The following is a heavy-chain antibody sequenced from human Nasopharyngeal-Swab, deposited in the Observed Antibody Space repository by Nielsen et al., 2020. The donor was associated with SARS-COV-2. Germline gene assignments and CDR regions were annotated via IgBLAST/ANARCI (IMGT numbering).Heavy chain of an antibody. V-gene: IGHV4-30-4*01. D-gene: IGHD2-2*01. CDR2: IYYSGST. CDR3: ARAGVPAALDY. Sequence: RQAPGKGLEWIGYIYYSGSTYYNPSLKSRVTISVDTSKNQFSLKLSSVTAADTAVYYCARAGVPAALDYWGQGTLVTVSS. J-gene: IGHJ4*02.